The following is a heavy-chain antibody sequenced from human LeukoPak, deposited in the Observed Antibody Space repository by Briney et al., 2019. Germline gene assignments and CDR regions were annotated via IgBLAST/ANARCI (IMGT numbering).Heavy chain of an antibody. D-gene: IGHD2-21*01. V-gene: IGHV3-23*01. Sequence: GGSLRLSCASSKFTFSSYTMAWVRQAPGKGLEWVSLISASGTTYNADSVKGRFTISTDSSRTTLYLQMNSLRAEDTAVYYCAKDNVVALDYWGQGTLVTVSS. CDR2: ISASGTT. CDR1: KFTFSSYT. J-gene: IGHJ4*02. CDR3: AKDNVVALDY.